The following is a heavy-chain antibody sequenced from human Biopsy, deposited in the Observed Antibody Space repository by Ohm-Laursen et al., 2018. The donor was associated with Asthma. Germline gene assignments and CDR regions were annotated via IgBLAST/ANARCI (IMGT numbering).Heavy chain of an antibody. D-gene: IGHD2-2*01. CDR1: GRSFSVYY. CDR3: ARAGQCSSTSCYNPDWFDP. J-gene: IGHJ5*02. CDR2: LNHSGST. Sequence: PSQTLSLTCAVYGRSFSVYYRSWIRQPPGKGLGWIGELNHSGSTNHNPSLKSRVTISVDTFKNQFPLKLNSVTAAATAVYYCARAGQCSSTSCYNPDWFDPWGWGTVVTVSS. V-gene: IGHV4-34*01.